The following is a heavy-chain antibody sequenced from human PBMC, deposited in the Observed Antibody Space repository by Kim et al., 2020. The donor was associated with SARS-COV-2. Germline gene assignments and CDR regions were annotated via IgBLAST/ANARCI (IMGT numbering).Heavy chain of an antibody. CDR3: ARSAGPYDYYFDY. Sequence: RCSPAFRGQVTIPADKSTTTASLQWSSLKASDTAMYYCARSAGPYDYYFDYWGQGTLVTVSS. J-gene: IGHJ4*02. D-gene: IGHD3-16*01. V-gene: IGHV5-51*01.